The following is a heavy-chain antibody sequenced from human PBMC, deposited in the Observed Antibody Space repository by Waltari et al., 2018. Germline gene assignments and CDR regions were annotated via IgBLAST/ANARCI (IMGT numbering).Heavy chain of an antibody. CDR3: ARSAGAIWGY. CDR1: GGSFSGYY. CDR2: INHIGST. D-gene: IGHD3-16*01. Sequence: QVQLQQWGAGLLKPSETLSLTCAVYGGSFSGYYWSWIRQPPGKGLEWIGEINHIGSTNYNPSLKSRVTISVDTSKNQFSLKLSSVTAADTAVYYCARSAGAIWGYWGQGTLVTVSS. V-gene: IGHV4-34*01. J-gene: IGHJ4*02.